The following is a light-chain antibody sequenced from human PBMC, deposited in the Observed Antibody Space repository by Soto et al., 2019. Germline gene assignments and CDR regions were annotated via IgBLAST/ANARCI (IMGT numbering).Light chain of an antibody. V-gene: IGKV1-5*03. CDR3: QQYNNYPYT. CDR1: QSISNW. Sequence: DIQMTQSPSTLSASVGDRVTITCRASQSISNWLAWYQQKPGKAPKVLIYKASNLESGVPSRFSGSGSGTEFTLTISSLQPDDFATYYCQQYNNYPYTFGQGTKLEIK. J-gene: IGKJ2*01. CDR2: KAS.